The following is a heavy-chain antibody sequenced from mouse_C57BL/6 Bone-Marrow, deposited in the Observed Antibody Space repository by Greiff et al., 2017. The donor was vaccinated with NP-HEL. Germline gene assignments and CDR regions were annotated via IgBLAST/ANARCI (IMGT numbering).Heavy chain of an antibody. CDR3: AGHYYGSSPFDY. D-gene: IGHD1-1*01. CDR2: IYPGGGYT. Sequence: QVQLVESGADLVRPGGSVKLSCTASGFTFTNYWMGWVKQRPGHGLEWIGDIYPGGGYTNSNDKFKGKATFTVDKSSSPAYLQLSSLTPEASAIFYCAGHYYGSSPFDYWGQGTTLTVSS. CDR1: GFTFTNYW. V-gene: IGHV1-63*01. J-gene: IGHJ2*01.